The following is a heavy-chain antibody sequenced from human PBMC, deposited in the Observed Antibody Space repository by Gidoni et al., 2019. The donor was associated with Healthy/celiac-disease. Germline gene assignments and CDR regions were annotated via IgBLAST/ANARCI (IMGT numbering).Heavy chain of an antibody. Sequence: QVQLQESGPGLVKPSETLSLTCTVSGGSISSSYWTWIRQPPGKGLEWIGYIYYSGSTNYHPSLKSRVTISVDTSKNQFSLKLSSVTAADTAVYYCARVSSGDPQKVPYYYYYYMDVLGKGTTVTVSS. CDR1: GGSISSSY. V-gene: IGHV4-59*01. D-gene: IGHD2-21*01. J-gene: IGHJ6*03. CDR3: ARVSSGDPQKVPYYYYYYMDV. CDR2: IYYSGST.